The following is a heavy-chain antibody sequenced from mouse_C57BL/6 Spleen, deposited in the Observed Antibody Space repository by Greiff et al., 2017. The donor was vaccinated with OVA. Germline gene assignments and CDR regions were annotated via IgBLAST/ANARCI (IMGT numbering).Heavy chain of an antibody. CDR2: IDPSDSYT. CDR1: GYTFTSYW. V-gene: IGHV1-50*01. CDR3: ARSDYYGSSYKDY. D-gene: IGHD1-1*01. Sequence: QVQLQQPGAELVKPGASVKLSCKASGYTFTSYWMQWVKQRPGQGLEWIGEIDPSDSYTNYNQKFKGKATLTVDTSSSTAYMQLSSLTSEDSAVYDCARSDYYGSSYKDYWGQGTTLTVSS. J-gene: IGHJ2*01.